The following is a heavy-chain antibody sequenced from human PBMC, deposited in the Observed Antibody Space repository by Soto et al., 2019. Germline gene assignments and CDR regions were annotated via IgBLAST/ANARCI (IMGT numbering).Heavy chain of an antibody. J-gene: IGHJ4*02. CDR1: DASVSSDSYF. CDR2: ISHTGDT. CDR3: ARIVVGVTVDL. Sequence: SETLSLTCTVSDASVSSDSYFWTWIRQPPGKGLEWIAYISHTGDTNYNPPLKSRVTISIDTSRNQFSLTVTSVTAADTAVYFCARIVVGVTVDLWGQGSLVTVSS. V-gene: IGHV4-61*01. D-gene: IGHD1-26*01.